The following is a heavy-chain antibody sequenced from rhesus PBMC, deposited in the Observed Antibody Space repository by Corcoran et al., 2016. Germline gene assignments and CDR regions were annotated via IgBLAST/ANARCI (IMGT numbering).Heavy chain of an antibody. CDR1: GSSFTTYW. CDR3: AKGNIWTGYPFDY. V-gene: IGHV5-2*01. D-gene: IGHD3-3*01. CDR2: IDPSDSDT. Sequence: EVQLVQSGAEVKRPGESLKISWKTSGSSFTTYWISWVRQLPGKGLEGMGAIDPSDSDTRYSPSFQGQVTISADKSISTAYLQWSSLKASGSATYYCAKGNIWTGYPFDYWGQGVLVTVSS. J-gene: IGHJ4*01.